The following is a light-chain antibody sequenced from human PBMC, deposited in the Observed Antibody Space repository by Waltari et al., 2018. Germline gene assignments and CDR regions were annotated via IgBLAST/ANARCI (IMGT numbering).Light chain of an antibody. CDR3: QQYYSTPT. V-gene: IGKV1-NL1*01. CDR2: AAS. CDR1: QDISNS. J-gene: IGKJ1*01. Sequence: DIQMTQSPSSLSASVGDRVTITCRASQDISNSLAWYQQKPGKAPKLLLSAASRLESGVPSRFSGSESGTDYTLTISSLQPEDFATYHCQQYYSTPTFGQGTTVESK.